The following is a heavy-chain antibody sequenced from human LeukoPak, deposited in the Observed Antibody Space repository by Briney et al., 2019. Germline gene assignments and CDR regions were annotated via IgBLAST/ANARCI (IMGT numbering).Heavy chain of an antibody. V-gene: IGHV4-59*01. CDR2: IYYSGST. Sequence: SETLSPTCTVSGGSISSYYWSWIRQPPGKGLEWSGYIYYSGSTNYNPSLKSRVTISVDTSKNQFSLKLSSVTAADTAVYYCASANGSGSYYAFDIWGQGTMVTVSS. J-gene: IGHJ3*02. D-gene: IGHD3-10*01. CDR1: GGSISSYY. CDR3: ASANGSGSYYAFDI.